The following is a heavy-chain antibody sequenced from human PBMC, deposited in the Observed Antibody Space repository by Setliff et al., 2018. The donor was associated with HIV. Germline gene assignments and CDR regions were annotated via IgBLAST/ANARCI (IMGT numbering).Heavy chain of an antibody. D-gene: IGHD3-22*01. V-gene: IGHV4-39*01. J-gene: IGHJ5*02. Sequence: SETLSLTCTVSGGSISNRRYYWSWIRQPPGKGLEWIGSIYYSGSTYYNPSLKSRVTISVDTSENQFSLKLSSVTAADAAVYYCASRVYYYDSSGYLREEGFDPGGQGTLVTVAS. CDR1: GGSISNRRYY. CDR3: ASRVYYYDSSGYLREEGFDP. CDR2: IYYSGST.